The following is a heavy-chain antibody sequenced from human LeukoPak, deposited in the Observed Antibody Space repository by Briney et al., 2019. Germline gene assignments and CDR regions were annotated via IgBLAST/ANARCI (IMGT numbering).Heavy chain of an antibody. CDR1: CYTFTSYG. J-gene: IGHJ4*02. D-gene: IGHD2-2*01. Sequence: ASVKVSCNASCYTFTSYGISWVQHAPGQRLDWMGWISAYNVNTNYAQKLQSRVTMTTDTSTSTAYMELRSLRSEDTAVYYCARQYCSSTSCYYFDYWGQGTLVTVSS. V-gene: IGHV1-18*01. CDR2: ISAYNVNT. CDR3: ARQYCSSTSCYYFDY.